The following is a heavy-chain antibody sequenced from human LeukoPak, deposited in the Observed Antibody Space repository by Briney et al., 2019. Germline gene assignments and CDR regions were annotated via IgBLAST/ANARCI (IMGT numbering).Heavy chain of an antibody. CDR1: GYTFTSYG. V-gene: IGHV1-46*01. CDR3: ARDYYDSSGYYDAFDI. J-gene: IGHJ3*02. CDR2: INPSGGST. D-gene: IGHD3-22*01. Sequence: ASVKVSCKASGYTFTSYGISWVRQAPGQGLEWMGIINPSGGSTSYAQKFQGRVTMTRDMSTSTVYMELSSLRSEDTAVYYCARDYYDSSGYYDAFDIWGQGTMVTVSS.